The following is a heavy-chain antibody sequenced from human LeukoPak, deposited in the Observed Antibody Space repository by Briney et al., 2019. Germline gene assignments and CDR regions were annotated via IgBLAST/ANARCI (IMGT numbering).Heavy chain of an antibody. CDR2: ISGSGGST. D-gene: IGHD3-3*01. CDR1: GFTFSSYA. CDR3: AKDPDYDFWSGDNWFDP. V-gene: IGHV3-23*01. J-gene: IGHJ5*02. Sequence: PGESLRLSCAPSGFTFSSYAMSWVRHAPGRGLEWVSAISGSGGSTYYADSVKGRFTISRDNSKNTLYLQMNSLRAEDTAVYYCAKDPDYDFWSGDNWFDPWGQGTLVTVSS.